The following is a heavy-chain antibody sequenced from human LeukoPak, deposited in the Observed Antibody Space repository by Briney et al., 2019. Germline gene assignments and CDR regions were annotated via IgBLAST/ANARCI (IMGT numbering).Heavy chain of an antibody. Sequence: SETLSLTCTVSGYSISSGYYWDWIRQPPGKGLEWIGTIYHSGSTYYNPSLKSRVTISIDTSKNQFSLKLSSVTAADTAVYYCARDPFGEYAFDIWGQGTMVTVSS. D-gene: IGHD3-10*01. CDR1: GYSISSGYY. J-gene: IGHJ3*02. CDR2: IYHSGST. V-gene: IGHV4-38-2*02. CDR3: ARDPFGEYAFDI.